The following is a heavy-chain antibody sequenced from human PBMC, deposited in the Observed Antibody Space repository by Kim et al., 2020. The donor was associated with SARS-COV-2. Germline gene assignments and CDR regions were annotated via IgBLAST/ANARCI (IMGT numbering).Heavy chain of an antibody. CDR2: ISGSGDET. CDR3: VRAYGEPGPSTWVDP. D-gene: IGHD3-10*01. CDR1: GFSLSDYG. Sequence: GGSLRLSCAASGFSLSDYGVSWVRQAPGKGLEWVSGISGSGDETFYPPSLRGRLTISRDNSKDMVFLQLSRLTVEDTAVYYCVRAYGEPGPSTWVDPWGQGSLVTVSS. J-gene: IGHJ5*02. V-gene: IGHV3-23*01.